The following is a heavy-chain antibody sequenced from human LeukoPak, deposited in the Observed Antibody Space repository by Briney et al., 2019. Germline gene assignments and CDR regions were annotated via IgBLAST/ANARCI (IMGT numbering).Heavy chain of an antibody. CDR1: GFTVSSNY. Sequence: GSLRLSCAASGFTVSSNYMSWVRQAPGKGLEWVSVIYSGGSTYYADSVKGRFTISRDNSKNTLYLQMNSLRAEDTAVYYCARDSRISRGTFFDYWGQGTLVTVSS. D-gene: IGHD5/OR15-5a*01. CDR2: IYSGGST. V-gene: IGHV3-66*02. CDR3: ARDSRISRGTFFDY. J-gene: IGHJ4*02.